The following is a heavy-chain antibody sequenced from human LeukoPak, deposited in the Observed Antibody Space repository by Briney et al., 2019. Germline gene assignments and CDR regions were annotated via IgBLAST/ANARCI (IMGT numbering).Heavy chain of an antibody. CDR3: ARDTTYCGGDCYSRAFDI. V-gene: IGHV3-7*01. Sequence: GGSLRLSCAASGFTFSSYWMSWVRQAPGKGLEWVANIKQDGSEKYYVDSVKGRVTIFRDNAKNSLYLQMNSLRAEDTAVYYCARDTTYCGGDCYSRAFDIWGQGTMVTVSS. CDR1: GFTFSSYW. D-gene: IGHD2-21*02. CDR2: IKQDGSEK. J-gene: IGHJ3*02.